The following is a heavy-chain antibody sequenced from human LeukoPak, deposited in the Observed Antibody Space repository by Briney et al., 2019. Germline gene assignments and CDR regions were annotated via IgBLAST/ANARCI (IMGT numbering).Heavy chain of an antibody. CDR1: GFTFDAYA. J-gene: IGHJ4*02. Sequence: PGGSLRLSCAASGFTFDAYAMNWVRQAPGKGLEWVSYISSSSTTIYYADSVKGRFTISRDNAKNSLYLQMNSLRDEDTAVYYCARQRQGSFGFWGQGTLVTVSS. CDR3: ARQRQGSFGF. CDR2: ISSSSTTI. D-gene: IGHD2-15*01. V-gene: IGHV3-48*02.